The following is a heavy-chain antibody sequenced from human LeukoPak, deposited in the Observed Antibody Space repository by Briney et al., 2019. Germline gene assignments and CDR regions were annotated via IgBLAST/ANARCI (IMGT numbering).Heavy chain of an antibody. CDR1: GGSLSSYY. J-gene: IGHJ5*02. Sequence: SETLSLTCTVSGGSLSSYYWSWIRQPPGKGLEWIGYIYYSGSTNYNPSLKSRVTISVDTSKHQFSLKLSSVTAADTAVYYCARWAGERDCSSTSCPRNWFDPWGQGTLVTVSS. D-gene: IGHD2-2*01. CDR2: IYYSGST. V-gene: IGHV4-59*01. CDR3: ARWAGERDCSSTSCPRNWFDP.